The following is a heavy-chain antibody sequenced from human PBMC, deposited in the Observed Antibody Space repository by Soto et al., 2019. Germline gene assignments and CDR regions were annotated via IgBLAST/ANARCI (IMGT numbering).Heavy chain of an antibody. J-gene: IGHJ6*02. Sequence: EVQLLESGGGLVQPGGSLRLSCATSGFTFNNYAMSWVRQAPDKGLEWVSAISGRGGSTYYADSVKGRFTISRDNPKNTLFLQMNSLRAEDTAVYYCAKDSTVTTSLYSYYYGLDVWGQGTTVTVSS. D-gene: IGHD4-17*01. CDR3: AKDSTVTTSLYSYYYGLDV. CDR1: GFTFNNYA. V-gene: IGHV3-23*01. CDR2: ISGRGGST.